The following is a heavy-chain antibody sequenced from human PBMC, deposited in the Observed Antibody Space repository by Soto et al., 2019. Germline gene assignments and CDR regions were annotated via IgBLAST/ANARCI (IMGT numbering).Heavy chain of an antibody. J-gene: IGHJ4*02. V-gene: IGHV1-46*01. CDR2: IIPSGGST. CDR3: ARDIPILYSAYYFDY. CDR1: GYTFTSYY. Sequence: ASVKVSCKASGYTFTSYYMHWVRQAPGQGLEWMGMIIPSGGSTTYAQKFQGRVTLTRDTPTSTVYMELRSLRSADTAVYYCARDIPILYSAYYFDYWAQGTLVTVSS. D-gene: IGHD2-8*01.